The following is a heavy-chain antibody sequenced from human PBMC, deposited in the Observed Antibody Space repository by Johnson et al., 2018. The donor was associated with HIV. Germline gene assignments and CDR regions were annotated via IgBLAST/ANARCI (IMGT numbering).Heavy chain of an antibody. V-gene: IGHV3-66*01. D-gene: IGHD3-22*01. CDR2: IYSGGST. Sequence: EKLVESGGGVVQPGRSLRLSCAASGFTVSSNYMSWVRQAPGKGLEWVSVIYSGGSTYYADSVKGRFTISRDNSKNTLYLQMNSLSAEDTAVYYCARGDSSGEAFDNWGQGTMVTVSS. CDR3: ARGDSSGEAFDN. CDR1: GFTVSSNY. J-gene: IGHJ3*02.